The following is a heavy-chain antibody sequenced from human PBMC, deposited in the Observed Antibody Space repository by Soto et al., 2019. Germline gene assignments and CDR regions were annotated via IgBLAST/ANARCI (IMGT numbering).Heavy chain of an antibody. Sequence: ASVKVSCKASGYTFTSYGISWVRRAPGQGLEWMGWISAYNGNTNYAQKLQGRVTMTTDTSTSTAYMELRSLRSDDTAVYYCAATLSCSSTSCFYFDYWGQGTLVTVSS. J-gene: IGHJ4*02. V-gene: IGHV1-18*04. CDR3: AATLSCSSTSCFYFDY. CDR1: GYTFTSYG. D-gene: IGHD2-2*01. CDR2: ISAYNGNT.